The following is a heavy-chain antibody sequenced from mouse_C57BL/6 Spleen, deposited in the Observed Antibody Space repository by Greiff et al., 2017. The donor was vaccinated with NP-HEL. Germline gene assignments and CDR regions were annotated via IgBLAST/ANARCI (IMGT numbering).Heavy chain of an antibody. V-gene: IGHV6-3*01. Sequence: EVKLEESGGGLVQPGGSMKLSCVASGFTFSNYWMNWVRQSPEKGLEWVAQIRLKSDNYATHYAESVKGRFTISRDDSKSSVYLQMNNLRAEDTGIYYCTGGLLFYYAMDYWGQGTSVTVSS. J-gene: IGHJ4*01. CDR3: TGGLLFYYAMDY. CDR1: GFTFSNYW. D-gene: IGHD1-1*01. CDR2: IRLKSDNYAT.